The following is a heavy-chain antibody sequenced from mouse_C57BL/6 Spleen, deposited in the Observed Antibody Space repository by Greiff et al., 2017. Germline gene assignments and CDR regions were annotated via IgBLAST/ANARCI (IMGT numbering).Heavy chain of an antibody. D-gene: IGHD2-10*01. Sequence: VQLQQSGAELVKPGASVKLSCTASGFNIKDYYMHWVKQRTEQGLEGIGRIDPEDGETKYAPKFQGKATITADTSSNTAYLQRSSLTSEDTAVYYCASPYYGNYAYFDVWGTGTTVTVSS. V-gene: IGHV14-2*01. CDR3: ASPYYGNYAYFDV. CDR1: GFNIKDYY. CDR2: IDPEDGET. J-gene: IGHJ1*03.